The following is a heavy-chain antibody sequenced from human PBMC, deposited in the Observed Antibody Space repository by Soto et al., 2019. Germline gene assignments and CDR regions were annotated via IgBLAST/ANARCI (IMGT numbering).Heavy chain of an antibody. D-gene: IGHD3-10*01. V-gene: IGHV3-23*01. CDR2: IDTTGRIT. CDR3: AKGPGTRVYHFDS. Sequence: EVQLLDSGGGLVQPGGSLRLSCAASGFTFNTYALGWVRQAPGKGLEWVSIIDTTGRITFYGDSVQGRFSLSRDNSKNTLYSRMNSLRAEDTAVYYCAKGPGTRVYHFDSWGQGTLVTVSS. CDR1: GFTFNTYA. J-gene: IGHJ4*02.